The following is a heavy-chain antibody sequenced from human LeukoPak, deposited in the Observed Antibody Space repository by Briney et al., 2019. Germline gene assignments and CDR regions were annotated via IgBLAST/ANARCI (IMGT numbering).Heavy chain of an antibody. V-gene: IGHV1-18*04. D-gene: IGHD4-23*01. Sequence: GASVKVSCKASGYIFISHGISWVRQAPGQGLEWMGWISPHNGKTEYAQKFQGRVSMTRDRSTSTVYMELRSLRSDDTAVYYCARESPPLTTVITKYYQYFMDVWAKGPRSPSP. CDR3: ARESPPLTTVITKYYQYFMDV. CDR1: GYIFISHG. J-gene: IGHJ6*03. CDR2: ISPHNGKT.